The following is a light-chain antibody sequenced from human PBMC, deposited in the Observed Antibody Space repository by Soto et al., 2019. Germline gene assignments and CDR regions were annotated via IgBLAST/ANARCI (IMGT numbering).Light chain of an antibody. CDR1: QTIGSY. V-gene: IGKV1-39*01. Sequence: DIQMTQSPSSLSASVGDRVTITCRASQTIGSYLNWSQQKPGKAPNLPIYAASSLRSGVPSSFRGRGSGTAFPPTISSLQPEDFATYYCQQSYSTPLTFGGGTKVEIK. J-gene: IGKJ4*01. CDR3: QQSYSTPLT. CDR2: AAS.